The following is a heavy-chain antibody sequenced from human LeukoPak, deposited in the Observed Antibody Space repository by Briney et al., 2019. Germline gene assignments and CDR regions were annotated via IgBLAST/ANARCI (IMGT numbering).Heavy chain of an antibody. D-gene: IGHD4-23*01. J-gene: IGHJ4*02. CDR1: GSTFSDQY. V-gene: IGHV3-23*01. Sequence: GGSLRLSCGASGSTFSDQYMDWVRQAPGKGLDWVSAISGSGGNTYYADSVKGRFTISRDNSKNTLYLQMNSLRAEDTAVYYCAKDQYGGNPQYYFDYWGQGTLVTVSS. CDR2: ISGSGGNT. CDR3: AKDQYGGNPQYYFDY.